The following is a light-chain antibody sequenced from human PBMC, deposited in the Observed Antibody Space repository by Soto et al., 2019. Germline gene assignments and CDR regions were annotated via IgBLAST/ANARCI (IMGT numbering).Light chain of an antibody. Sequence: EIVMTQSPGTVSVFPGETVTLSCRASQSVSGYLDWFHQKPGQAPRLVLLRIFTRATGIPARFSGSGSGTEFTLTISSLQSEDFAVYYCQQYSIWRTFGQGTKVDI. CDR1: QSVSGY. V-gene: IGKV3-15*01. CDR3: QQYSIWRT. CDR2: RIF. J-gene: IGKJ1*01.